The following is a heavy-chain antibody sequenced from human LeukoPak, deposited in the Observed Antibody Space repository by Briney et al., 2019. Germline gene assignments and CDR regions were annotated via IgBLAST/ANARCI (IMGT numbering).Heavy chain of an antibody. CDR2: ISSSSSYI. CDR1: GFTFSSYS. J-gene: IGHJ4*02. CDR3: ARGGGFYCSSTSCCFEDFTPDY. Sequence: PGGSLRLSCAASGFTFSSYSMNWVRQAPGKGLEWVSSISSSSSYIYYADSVKGRFTISRDNAKNSLYLQMNSLRAEDTAVYYCARGGGFYCSSTSCCFEDFTPDYWGQGTLVAVSS. V-gene: IGHV3-21*01. D-gene: IGHD2-2*01.